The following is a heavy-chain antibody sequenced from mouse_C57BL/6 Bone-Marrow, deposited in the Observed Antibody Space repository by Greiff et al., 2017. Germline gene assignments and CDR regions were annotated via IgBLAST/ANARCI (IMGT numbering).Heavy chain of an antibody. D-gene: IGHD2-5*01. CDR2: IYPSDSET. CDR1: GYTFTSYW. Sequence: VQLQQPGAELVRPGSSVKLSCKASGYTFTSYWMDWVKQRPGQGLEWIGNIYPSDSETHYNQKFKDKATLTVDKSSSTAYMQLSSLTSEDSAVYYCARMGYYSNYVFFDYWGQGTTLTVSS. V-gene: IGHV1-61*01. J-gene: IGHJ2*01. CDR3: ARMGYYSNYVFFDY.